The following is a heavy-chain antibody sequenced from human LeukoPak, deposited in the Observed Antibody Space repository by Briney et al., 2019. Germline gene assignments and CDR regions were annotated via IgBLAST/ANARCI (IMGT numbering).Heavy chain of an antibody. V-gene: IGHV4-59*08. CDR3: ARHSLILTGYPFDY. D-gene: IGHD3-9*01. CDR1: GGSISSYY. Sequence: MPSETLSLTCTVSGGSISSYYWSWIRQPPGEELEWIGYIYYNGSTKYNPSLKSQVIISVDTSKNQFSLKLSSVTAADTAVYYCARHSLILTGYPFDYWGQGTLVTVSS. CDR2: IYYNGST. J-gene: IGHJ4*02.